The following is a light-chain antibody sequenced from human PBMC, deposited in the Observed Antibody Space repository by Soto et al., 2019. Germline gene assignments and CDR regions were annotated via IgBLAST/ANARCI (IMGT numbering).Light chain of an antibody. CDR1: SSDVGSFNY. Sequence: QSALTQPASVSGSLGQSITISCTGTSSDVGSFNYVSWYRQSPTKAPELIIYEVTNRPSGVSNRFSGSKSGNTASLTISGLQAEDEAHYYCSSYIPNIVIFGGGTKLTVL. V-gene: IGLV2-14*01. J-gene: IGLJ2*01. CDR3: SSYIPNIVI. CDR2: EVT.